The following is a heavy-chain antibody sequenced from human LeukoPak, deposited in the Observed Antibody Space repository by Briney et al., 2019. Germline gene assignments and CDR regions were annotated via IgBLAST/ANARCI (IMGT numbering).Heavy chain of an antibody. D-gene: IGHD3-22*01. V-gene: IGHV3-7*01. CDR3: ARDRYDSSGYYPNWFDP. J-gene: IGHJ5*02. CDR2: IKQDGSEK. CDR1: GFIFNVYA. Sequence: GGSLRLSCAASGFIFNVYAMHWVRQAPGKGLEWVANIKQDGSEKYYVDSVKGRFTISRDNAKNSLYLQMNSLRAEDTAVYYCARDRYDSSGYYPNWFDPWGQGTLVTVSS.